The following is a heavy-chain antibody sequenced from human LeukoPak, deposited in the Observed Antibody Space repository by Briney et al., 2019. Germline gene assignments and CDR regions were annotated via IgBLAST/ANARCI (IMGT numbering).Heavy chain of an antibody. CDR2: ISAYNANT. D-gene: IGHD6-6*01. J-gene: IGHJ4*02. CDR3: ARDLPYGSSDRTPFDY. CDR1: GYTFTSYG. Sequence: GASVKVSCKASGYTFTSYGISWVRQAPGQGLEWMGWISAYNANTNHAQKFQGRVTMTTDTSTSTAYMELRSLRSDGTAVYYCARDLPYGSSDRTPFDYWGQGTLVTVSS. V-gene: IGHV1-18*01.